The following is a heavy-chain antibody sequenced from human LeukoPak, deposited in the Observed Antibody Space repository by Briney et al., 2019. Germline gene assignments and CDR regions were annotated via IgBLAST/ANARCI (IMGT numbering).Heavy chain of an antibody. CDR2: ISSSSGHI. CDR1: GFTFSGYS. J-gene: IGHJ4*02. D-gene: IGHD4-23*01. Sequence: PGGSLRLSCAASGFTFSGYSMSWVRQAPGKGLEWVSIISSSSGHIFDADSVKGRFAISRDNAKNSLYLQMNSLRPEDTAVYYCVRGATAVTRHLDYWGQGTLVTVSS. V-gene: IGHV3-21*01. CDR3: VRGATAVTRHLDY.